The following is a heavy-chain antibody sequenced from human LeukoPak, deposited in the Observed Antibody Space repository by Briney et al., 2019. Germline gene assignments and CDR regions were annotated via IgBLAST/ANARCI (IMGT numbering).Heavy chain of an antibody. Sequence: PGGSLRLSCAASGFTFSSYSMNWVRQAPGKGLEWVSSISSSSSYIYYADSVKGRFTISRDNAKNSLCLQMNSLRAEDTAVYYCARDLGQGIVGATNWFDPWGQGTLVTVSS. CDR3: ARDLGQGIVGATNWFDP. CDR2: ISSSSSYI. D-gene: IGHD1-26*01. J-gene: IGHJ5*02. V-gene: IGHV3-21*01. CDR1: GFTFSSYS.